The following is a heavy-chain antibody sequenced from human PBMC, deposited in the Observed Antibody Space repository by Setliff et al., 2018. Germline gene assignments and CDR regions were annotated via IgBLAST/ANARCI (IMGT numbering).Heavy chain of an antibody. Sequence: GASVKVSCKTSGYMFTTYGISWVRQDPGQGLEWMGWIRVYDGYTDYAQKFQARVTMTADTSTKTAYMELRSLRSDDTAVYYCARDRSNIVVVPSGAKFDPWGQGTLVTVSS. D-gene: IGHD2-2*01. CDR2: IRVYDGYT. CDR3: ARDRSNIVVVPSGAKFDP. V-gene: IGHV1-18*01. CDR1: GYMFTTYG. J-gene: IGHJ5*02.